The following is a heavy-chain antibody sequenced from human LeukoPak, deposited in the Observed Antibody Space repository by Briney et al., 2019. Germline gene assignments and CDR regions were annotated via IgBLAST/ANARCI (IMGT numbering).Heavy chain of an antibody. Sequence: SETLSLTCTVSGGSISSSSYYWGWIRQPPGKGLEWIGSISYRGTTFYNPSLKSRVTISVDTSKNQFFLKVSSVTAADAAVYYCARGPHPGGAGYNLIDHWGQGTLVTVSP. CDR1: GGSISSSSYY. CDR2: ISYRGTT. V-gene: IGHV4-39*01. D-gene: IGHD5-24*01. J-gene: IGHJ4*02. CDR3: ARGPHPGGAGYNLIDH.